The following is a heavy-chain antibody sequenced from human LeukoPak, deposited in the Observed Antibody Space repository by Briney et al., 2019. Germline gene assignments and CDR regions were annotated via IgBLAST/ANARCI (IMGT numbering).Heavy chain of an antibody. CDR3: AKVDCSGGSCSPAGTYIDY. Sequence: GGPLRLSRAASGFTFSSYGMSWVRQAPGKGLEWVSAFSGSGGSTYYADSVKGRFTLSRDNSKNTLYLQMDSLRAEDTAVYYCAKVDCSGGSCSPAGTYIDYWGQGTLVTVSS. J-gene: IGHJ4*02. D-gene: IGHD2-15*01. V-gene: IGHV3-23*01. CDR2: FSGSGGST. CDR1: GFTFSSYG.